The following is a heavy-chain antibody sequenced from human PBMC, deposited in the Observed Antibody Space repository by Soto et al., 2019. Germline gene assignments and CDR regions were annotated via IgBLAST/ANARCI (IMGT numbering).Heavy chain of an antibody. CDR3: ARSRFLEWDEFDY. CDR2: ISGDGSST. J-gene: IGHJ4*02. V-gene: IGHV3-74*01. D-gene: IGHD3-3*01. Sequence: GGSLRLSCAASEFTFRSYWMHWVRQSPGKGLVWVSRISGDGSSTNYADSVKGRFTIYRDISKNTVYLQMNSLTADDTAVYYCARSRFLEWDEFDYWGQGTLVTVSS. CDR1: EFTFRSYW.